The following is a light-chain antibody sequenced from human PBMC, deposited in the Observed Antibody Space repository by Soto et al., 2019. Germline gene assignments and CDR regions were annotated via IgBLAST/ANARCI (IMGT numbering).Light chain of an antibody. CDR1: QSVGSSY. V-gene: IGKV3-20*01. CDR2: GTS. Sequence: EFVLTQSPGTLSLSPGERATLSCRASQSVGSSYLTWYQQKPGQAPRLLIYGTSSRATGIPDRFSGSGSGTDFTRTISRLEPEDFAVYFCQQYGASPWTFGQGTKVEI. CDR3: QQYGASPWT. J-gene: IGKJ1*01.